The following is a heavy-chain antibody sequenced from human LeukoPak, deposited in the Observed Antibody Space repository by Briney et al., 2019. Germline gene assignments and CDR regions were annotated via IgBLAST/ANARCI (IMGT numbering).Heavy chain of an antibody. CDR1: GGSLSSYY. D-gene: IGHD3-10*01. CDR2: IYTSGST. CDR3: ARDRGSGTASFDY. V-gene: IGHV4-4*07. J-gene: IGHJ4*02. Sequence: SETLSLTCTVSGGSLSSYYWSWIRQPAGKGLEWIGRIYTSGSTNYNPSLKSRVTMSVDTSKNQFSLQLNSVTPEDTAVYYCARDRGSGTASFDYWGQGTLVTVSS.